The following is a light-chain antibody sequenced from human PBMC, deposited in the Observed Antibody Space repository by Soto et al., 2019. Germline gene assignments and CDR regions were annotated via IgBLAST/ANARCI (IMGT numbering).Light chain of an antibody. Sequence: EIVMTQSPATLSVSPGERATLSCRASQSVSGNLAWYQQKPGQAPRLLIYGASTRATGIPARFSGSGSGTASTLTISSLQSEDFAVYYCQQYNNWPPSFGQGTKVEIK. J-gene: IGKJ1*01. CDR1: QSVSGN. V-gene: IGKV3-15*01. CDR3: QQYNNWPPS. CDR2: GAS.